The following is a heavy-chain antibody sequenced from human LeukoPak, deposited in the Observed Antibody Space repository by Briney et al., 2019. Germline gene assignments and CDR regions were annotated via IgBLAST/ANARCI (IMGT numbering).Heavy chain of an antibody. V-gene: IGHV4-39*01. CDR3: ARDHGDFVQHD. Sequence: SETLSLTCTVSGDSISSGNFYWGWIRQPPGKELQWIGSIYYNGITHYNPSLESRVTISADTSTNEFSLKLRSVTAADTAMYYCARDHGDFVQHDWGQGTLVTVSS. CDR1: GDSISSGNFY. J-gene: IGHJ4*02. D-gene: IGHD4-17*01. CDR2: IYYNGIT.